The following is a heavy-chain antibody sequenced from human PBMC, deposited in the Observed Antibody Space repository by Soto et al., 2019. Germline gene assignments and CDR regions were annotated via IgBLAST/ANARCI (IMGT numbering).Heavy chain of an antibody. Sequence: PSETLSLTCIVSGGSISSSSYYWVWIRQPPGKGLEWIGSIYYNGNTYYNPSLKSRVTISADTSKNQFSLKLSSVTAADTTVYYCARGSPTKLFDYWGQGTLVTVSS. CDR3: ARGSPTKLFDY. J-gene: IGHJ4*02. CDR1: GGSISSSSYY. CDR2: IYYNGNT. D-gene: IGHD5-12*01. V-gene: IGHV4-39*01.